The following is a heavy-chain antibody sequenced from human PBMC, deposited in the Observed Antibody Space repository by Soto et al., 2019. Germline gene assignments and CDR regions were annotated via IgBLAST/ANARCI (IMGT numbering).Heavy chain of an antibody. D-gene: IGHD3-3*01. V-gene: IGHV3-9*01. Sequence: GGSLRLSCVGTGLNFDDFAMHWVRQAPGKGLEWVSGITWNSRVLAYADSVKGRFTISRDNARNSLYLQMDSLRDEDTALYYCAKGRYDFWSPYYFDSWGQGTLVTVSS. CDR1: GLNFDDFA. J-gene: IGHJ4*02. CDR2: ITWNSRVL. CDR3: AKGRYDFWSPYYFDS.